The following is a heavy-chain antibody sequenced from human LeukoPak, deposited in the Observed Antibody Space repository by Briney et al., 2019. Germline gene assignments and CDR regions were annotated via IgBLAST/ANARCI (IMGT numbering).Heavy chain of an antibody. J-gene: IGHJ4*02. CDR1: GGSISSYY. CDR3: XXXXSRDXXNLAY. CDR2: IYYSGST. D-gene: IGHD5-24*01. V-gene: IGHV4-59*01. Sequence: SETLSPTCTVSGGSISSYYWSWIRQPPGKGLEWIGYIYYSGSTNYNPSLKSRVTISLDTSKNQFSLKLSSVTAADTAVYYWXXXXSRDXXNLAYWGQGTLVTVSS.